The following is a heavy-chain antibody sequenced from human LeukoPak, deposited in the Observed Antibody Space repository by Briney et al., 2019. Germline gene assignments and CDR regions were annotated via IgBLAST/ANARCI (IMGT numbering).Heavy chain of an antibody. Sequence: GGSLRLSCAASGFTFSSYSMNWVRQAPGKGLEWVSSISSSSSYIYYADSVKGRFTISRDNSKHTLYLQMNSLRAEDTAVYYCAKTLFYDRGHETFQHWGQGTLVTVSS. J-gene: IGHJ1*01. CDR2: ISSSSSYI. V-gene: IGHV3-21*04. CDR3: AKTLFYDRGHETFQH. D-gene: IGHD2/OR15-2a*01. CDR1: GFTFSSYS.